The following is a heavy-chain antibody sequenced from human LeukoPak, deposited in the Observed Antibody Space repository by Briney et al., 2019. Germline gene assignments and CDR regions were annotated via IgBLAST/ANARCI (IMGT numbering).Heavy chain of an antibody. V-gene: IGHV3-7*01. CDR1: GFTFSSYW. CDR3: ASSSATTMVSH. Sequence: GGSLRLSCAASGFTFSSYWMNWARQAPGKGLEWVASINHNGNVNYYVDSVKGRFTISRDNAKNSLYLQMNTLRAEDTAVYYCASSSATTMVSHWGQGTLVTVSS. CDR2: INHNGNVN. D-gene: IGHD5-18*01. J-gene: IGHJ4*02.